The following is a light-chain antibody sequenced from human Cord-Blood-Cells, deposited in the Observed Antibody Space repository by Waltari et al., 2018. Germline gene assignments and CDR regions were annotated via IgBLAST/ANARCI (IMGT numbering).Light chain of an antibody. J-gene: IGKJ4*01. Sequence: DIQLTHSPSSLSAPVGDSVTITCQASQDISNYLNWYQQKPGKDPKPLIYDASNLETGVPSRFSGSGSGTDFTFTISSLQPEDIATYYCQQYDNLLALTFGGGTKVEIK. CDR2: DAS. CDR3: QQYDNLLALT. V-gene: IGKV1-33*01. CDR1: QDISNY.